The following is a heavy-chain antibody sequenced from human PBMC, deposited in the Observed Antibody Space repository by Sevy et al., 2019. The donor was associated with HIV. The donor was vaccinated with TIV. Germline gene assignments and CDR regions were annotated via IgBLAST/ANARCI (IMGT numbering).Heavy chain of an antibody. CDR1: GFDVSNNY. V-gene: IGHV3-53*01. J-gene: IGHJ2*01. Sequence: GGSLRLSCAASGFDVSNNYMSWVRQAPGKGLEWVSVIYTGGSTYYADSVTGGFSMSRDTSKNTVYLQMDSLSAADTAGYYGARDHGGVQDWYFDFWGRGTLVTVSS. D-gene: IGHD2-8*02. CDR3: ARDHGGVQDWYFDF. CDR2: IYTGGST.